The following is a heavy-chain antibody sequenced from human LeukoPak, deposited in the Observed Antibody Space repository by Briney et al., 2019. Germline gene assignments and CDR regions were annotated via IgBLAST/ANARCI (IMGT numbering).Heavy chain of an antibody. J-gene: IGHJ6*04. CDR2: ISGDGGST. Sequence: GGALRLSCAASGFPFDDYAMPWVRQAPGKGLEWVSLISGDGGSTYYADSVKGRFTISRDNSKNSLYLQMNSLRTEDAALYYCSKDRVFDANRALYGRDVWGKGTTCTVS. V-gene: IGHV3-43*02. D-gene: IGHD1-14*01. CDR3: SKDRVFDANRALYGRDV. CDR1: GFPFDDYA.